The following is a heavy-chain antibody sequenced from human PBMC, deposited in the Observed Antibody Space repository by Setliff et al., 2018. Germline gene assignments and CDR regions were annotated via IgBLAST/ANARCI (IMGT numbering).Heavy chain of an antibody. CDR2: INYSGST. CDR3: AKVDTDYIMTRVNTWQYYFYMDV. V-gene: IGHV4-39*01. D-gene: IGHD4-4*01. CDR1: GDSLSSGSQY. Sequence: PPETLSLTCSVLGDSLSSGSQYWAWIRQPPGKGLEWIGNINYSGSTYYNPSLKSRVTMSVDASKNQVSLKMTSVTAEDTAVYYCAKVDTDYIMTRVNTWQYYFYMDVWGRGTTVTVSS. J-gene: IGHJ6*03.